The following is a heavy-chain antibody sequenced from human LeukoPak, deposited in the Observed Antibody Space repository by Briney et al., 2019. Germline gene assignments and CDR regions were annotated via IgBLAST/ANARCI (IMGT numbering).Heavy chain of an antibody. CDR3: ARAWGPGDSYYMDV. Sequence: GGSLRLSCAASGFTFSDYYMSWIRQAPGKGLEWVSYISSSGSTLYYADSVKGRFTISRDNAKDSLYLQMNSLRAEDTAVYYCARAWGPGDSYYMDVWGKGTTVTVSS. CDR2: ISSSGSTL. V-gene: IGHV3-11*04. D-gene: IGHD7-27*01. J-gene: IGHJ6*03. CDR1: GFTFSDYY.